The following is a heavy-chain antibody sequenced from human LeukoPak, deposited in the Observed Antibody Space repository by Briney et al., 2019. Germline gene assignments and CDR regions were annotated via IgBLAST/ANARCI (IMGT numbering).Heavy chain of an antibody. J-gene: IGHJ4*02. CDR2: ISGGGGTT. D-gene: IGHD6-19*01. V-gene: IGHV3-23*01. CDR3: AKADGSAWYRGDY. Sequence: GGSLRLSCAASGFTVSSNYMSWVRQAPGKGLEWVSAISGGGGTTYYADSVKGRFTISRDNSKNTLSLQMYSLRAEDTALYYCAKADGSAWYRGDYWGQGTLVTVSS. CDR1: GFTVSSNY.